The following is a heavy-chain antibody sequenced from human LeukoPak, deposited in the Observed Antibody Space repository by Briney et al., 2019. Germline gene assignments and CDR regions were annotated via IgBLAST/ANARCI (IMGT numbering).Heavy chain of an antibody. CDR3: ARETTVTTYFDY. V-gene: IGHV3-66*01. Sequence: SGGSLRLSCAASGFTVSSNYMSWVRQAPGKGLEWVSVIYSGGSTYYADSVKGRFTISRDNSKNTLYLQMNSLRAEDTAVYYCARETTVTTYFDYWGQGTLVTVSS. CDR1: GFTVSSNY. D-gene: IGHD4-17*01. J-gene: IGHJ4*02. CDR2: IYSGGST.